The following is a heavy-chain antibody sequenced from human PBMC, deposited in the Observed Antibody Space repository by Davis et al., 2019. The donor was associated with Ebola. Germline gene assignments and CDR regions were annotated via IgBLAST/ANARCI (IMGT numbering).Heavy chain of an antibody. Sequence: ASVKVSCKASGYTFTGYYMHWVRQAPGQGLEWMGRINPNSGGTNYAQKFQGRVTITADKSTSTAYMELSSLRSEDTAVYYCARAQFPTTSDHWGQGTLVTVSS. CDR1: GYTFTGYY. J-gene: IGHJ4*02. CDR3: ARAQFPTTSDH. D-gene: IGHD1-1*01. V-gene: IGHV1-2*06. CDR2: INPNSGGT.